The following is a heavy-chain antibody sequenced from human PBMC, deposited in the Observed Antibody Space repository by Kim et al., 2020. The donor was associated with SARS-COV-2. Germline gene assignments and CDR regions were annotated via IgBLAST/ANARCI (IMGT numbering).Heavy chain of an antibody. V-gene: IGHV1-24*01. J-gene: IGHJ6*03. Sequence: ICSQKFQGRITMTEDTSTDTAYMELSSLRSEDPAVYYCATGGIAALSYMDVWGKGTTVTVSS. D-gene: IGHD6-13*01. CDR3: ATGGIAALSYMDV.